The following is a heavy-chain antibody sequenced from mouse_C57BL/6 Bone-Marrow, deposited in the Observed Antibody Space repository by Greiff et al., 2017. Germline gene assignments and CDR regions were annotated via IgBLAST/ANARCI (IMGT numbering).Heavy chain of an antibody. J-gene: IGHJ4*01. D-gene: IGHD1-1*02. Sequence: VQLQQPGAELVKPGASVKLSCKASGYTFTSYWMHWVKQRPGQGLEWIGMIHPNSGSTNYNEKVKSKATLTVDKSSSPAYMQLSSLTSEDSAVYYCAREGLSAMDYWGQGTSGTVDS. CDR2: IHPNSGST. CDR3: AREGLSAMDY. CDR1: GYTFTSYW. V-gene: IGHV1-64*01.